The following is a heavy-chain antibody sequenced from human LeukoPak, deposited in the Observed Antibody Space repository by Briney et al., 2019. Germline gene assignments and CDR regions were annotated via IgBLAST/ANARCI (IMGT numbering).Heavy chain of an antibody. Sequence: GSLRLSCAASGFTFSDYYMSWIRQAPGKGLEWVSYISSSGSTIYYADSVKGRFTISRDNAKNSLYLQMNSLRAEDTAVYYCAKDRTNAMLYYFDYWGQGTLVTVSS. D-gene: IGHD2-8*01. J-gene: IGHJ4*02. V-gene: IGHV3-11*01. CDR2: ISSSGSTI. CDR1: GFTFSDYY. CDR3: AKDRTNAMLYYFDY.